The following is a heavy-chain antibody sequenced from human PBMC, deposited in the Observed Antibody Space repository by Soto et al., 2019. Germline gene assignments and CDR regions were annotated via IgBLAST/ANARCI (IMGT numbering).Heavy chain of an antibody. J-gene: IGHJ4*02. CDR2: IKQDGSEK. CDR1: GLTFSSYW. D-gene: IGHD3-3*01. Sequence: EVQLVGSGGGLIQPGGSLRLSCAASGLTFSSYWMSWVRQAPGKGLEWVANIKQDGSEKYYVDSVKGRFTSSRDNAKNSRYLQMNSLRAEDTDVYYCARDNIYDFWSGQLFDYWCQETLVTVSS. V-gene: IGHV3-7*01. CDR3: ARDNIYDFWSGQLFDY.